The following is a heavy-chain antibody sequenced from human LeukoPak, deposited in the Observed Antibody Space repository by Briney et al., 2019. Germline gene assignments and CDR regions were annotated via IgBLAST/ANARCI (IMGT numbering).Heavy chain of an antibody. CDR1: GFTFDDYA. CDR2: IGWNSGSI. J-gene: IGHJ4*02. V-gene: IGHV3-9*01. CDR3: ARDNPIDY. Sequence: PGGSLRLSCAASGFTFDDYAMHWVRQAPGKGLEWVSTIGWNSGSIGYADSVKGRFTISRDNAKNSLYLQMNSLRAEDTAVYYCARDNPIDYWGQGTLVTVSS.